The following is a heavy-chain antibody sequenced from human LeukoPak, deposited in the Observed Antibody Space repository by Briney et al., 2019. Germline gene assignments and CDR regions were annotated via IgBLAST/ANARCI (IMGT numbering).Heavy chain of an antibody. CDR2: IYYSGST. CDR3: AFSPVAGTVHDAFDI. Sequence: SETLSLTCTVSGGSISSYYWSWIRQPPGKGLEWIGYIYYSGSTSYNPSLKSRVTISVDTSKNQFSLKLSSVTAADTAVYYCAFSPVAGTVHDAFDIWGQGTMVTVSS. D-gene: IGHD6-19*01. CDR1: GGSISSYY. V-gene: IGHV4-59*08. J-gene: IGHJ3*02.